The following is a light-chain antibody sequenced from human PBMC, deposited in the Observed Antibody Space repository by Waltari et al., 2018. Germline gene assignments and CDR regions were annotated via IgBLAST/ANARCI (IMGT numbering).Light chain of an antibody. CDR1: DLGDKY. Sequence: SYELTQPPSVSVSPGQTASISCPGDDLGDKYACWYRQKPGQSPVLVLYQDTKRPSGIPERFSGSNSGITATLTIRGTQPVDEADYYCQAWDNFTVAFGGGTKLSVL. CDR3: QAWDNFTVA. J-gene: IGLJ2*01. CDR2: QDT. V-gene: IGLV3-1*01.